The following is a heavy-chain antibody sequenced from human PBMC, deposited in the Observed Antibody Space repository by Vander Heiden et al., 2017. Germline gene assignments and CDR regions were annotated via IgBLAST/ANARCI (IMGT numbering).Heavy chain of an antibody. Sequence: EVRLVESEGTSFQQGGSLRLSCAASGFSFSSYGRTWVRQAPGKGLECVANINQVASQKHSLDSLKGRCTIARDNATNSLYPQMNSLRAEDTAVYDGARGSYNNWSIDYWGQGTLGTVPS. CDR3: ARGSYNNWSIDY. V-gene: IGHV3-7*01. J-gene: IGHJ4*02. D-gene: IGHD1-1*01. CDR2: INQVASQK. CDR1: GFSFSSYG.